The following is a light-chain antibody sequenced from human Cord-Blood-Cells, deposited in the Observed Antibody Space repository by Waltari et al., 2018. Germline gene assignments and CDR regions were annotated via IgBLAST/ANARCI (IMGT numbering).Light chain of an antibody. CDR1: QSVLYSSNNKND. Sequence: DIVMTQSPDFLAVSLGERDTINCKSRQSVLYSSNNKNDLAWYQQKPGQPPKLLIYWATTRESGVPDRFSGSGSGTDFTLTISSLQAEDVAVYYCQQYYSTPPTFGQGTKVEIK. J-gene: IGKJ1*01. V-gene: IGKV4-1*01. CDR3: QQYYSTPPT. CDR2: WAT.